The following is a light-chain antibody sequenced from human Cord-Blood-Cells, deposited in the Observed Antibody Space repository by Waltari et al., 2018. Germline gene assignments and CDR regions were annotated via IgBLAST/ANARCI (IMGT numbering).Light chain of an antibody. V-gene: IGLV2-23*01. J-gene: IGLJ3*02. Sequence: QSALTQPASVSGSPGQSITISCTGTSRDVGSYNLVSWYQQHPGKAPKLEIYEGSKRPSGVSNRFSGSKSGNTASLTLSGLQAEDEADYYCCSYAGSWVFGGGTKLTVL. CDR3: CSYAGSWV. CDR1: SRDVGSYNL. CDR2: EGS.